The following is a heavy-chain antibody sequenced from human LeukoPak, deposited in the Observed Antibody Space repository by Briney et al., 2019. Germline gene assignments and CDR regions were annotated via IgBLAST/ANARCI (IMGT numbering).Heavy chain of an antibody. CDR3: ARDRAHVGTRVDALDV. J-gene: IGHJ3*01. CDR2: ISPNSGGT. V-gene: IGHV1-2*02. D-gene: IGHD1-1*01. Sequence: ASVKVSCKASGYIFTGYYMHWVRQAPGQGLEWMGWISPNSGGTNYAQEFQGRVTMTRDTSTTTAYMELSGLRSDDTAMYYCARDRAHVGTRVDALDVWGQGTMVTVSS. CDR1: GYIFTGYY.